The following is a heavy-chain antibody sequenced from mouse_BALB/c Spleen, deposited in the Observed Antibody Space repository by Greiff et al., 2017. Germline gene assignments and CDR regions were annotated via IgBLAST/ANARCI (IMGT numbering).Heavy chain of an antibody. CDR2: INPNNGGT. J-gene: IGHJ3*01. Sequence: EVQLQQSGPELVKPGASVKISCKTSGYTFTEYTMHWVKQCHGKSLVWIGGINPNNGGTSYNQKFKGKATLTVDKSSSTAYMELRSLTSEDSAVYYCARGYGNYGWFAYWGQGTLVTVSA. V-gene: IGHV1-18*01. D-gene: IGHD2-10*02. CDR1: GYTFTEYT. CDR3: ARGYGNYGWFAY.